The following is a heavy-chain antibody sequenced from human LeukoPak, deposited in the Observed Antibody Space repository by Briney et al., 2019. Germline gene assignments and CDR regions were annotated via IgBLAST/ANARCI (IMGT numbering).Heavy chain of an antibody. CDR2: IWYDGSNK. J-gene: IGHJ4*02. Sequence: GGSLRLSSAASGFTFSSYGMHWVRLAPGKGLEWVAVIWYDGSNKYYADSVKGRFTISRDNSKNTLYLQMNSLRAEDTAVYYCAIERLHRGPYYFDYWGQGTLVTVSS. CDR3: AIERLHRGPYYFDY. CDR1: GFTFSSYG. D-gene: IGHD4-11*01. V-gene: IGHV3-33*01.